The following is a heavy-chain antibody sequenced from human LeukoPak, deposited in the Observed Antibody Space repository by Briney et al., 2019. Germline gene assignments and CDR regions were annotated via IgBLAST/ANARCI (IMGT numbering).Heavy chain of an antibody. CDR3: ARGRWDIVATPHYYYGMDV. CDR2: INTNTGNP. V-gene: IGHV7-4-1*02. CDR1: GYTFTSYA. J-gene: IGHJ6*02. Sequence: ASVKVSCKASGYTFTSYAMNWVRQASGQGLEWMGWINTNTGNPTYAQGFTGRFVFSLDTSVSTAYLQISSLKAEDTAVYYCARGRWDIVATPHYYYGMDVWGQGTTVSVSS. D-gene: IGHD5-12*01.